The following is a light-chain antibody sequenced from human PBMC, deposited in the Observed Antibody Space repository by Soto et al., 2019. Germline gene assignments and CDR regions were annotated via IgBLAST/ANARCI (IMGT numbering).Light chain of an antibody. V-gene: IGKV1-5*01. CDR3: QQYNSYVWT. CDR2: DAS. J-gene: IGKJ1*01. Sequence: DIQMTQSPSTLSASVGDRVTITCRASQSISSWLAWYQQKPGKAPKLLIYDASSLESGVPSRFSGSGSGTEFTLTISSLQPDDSATYYCQQYNSYVWTFGQGTKVDIK. CDR1: QSISSW.